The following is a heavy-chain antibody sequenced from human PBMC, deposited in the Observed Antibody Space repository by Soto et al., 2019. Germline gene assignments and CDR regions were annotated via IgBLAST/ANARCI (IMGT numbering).Heavy chain of an antibody. J-gene: IGHJ5*02. CDR2: IYYSGST. D-gene: IGHD2-15*01. CDR1: GGSISSGDYY. V-gene: IGHV4-30-4*01. Sequence: PSETLSLTCTVSGGSISSGDYYWSWIRQPPGKGLEGIGYIYYSGSTYYNPSLKSRVTISVDRSKNQFSLKLSSVTAADTAVYYCAREVVAATNWFDPWGQGTLVTVSS. CDR3: AREVVAATNWFDP.